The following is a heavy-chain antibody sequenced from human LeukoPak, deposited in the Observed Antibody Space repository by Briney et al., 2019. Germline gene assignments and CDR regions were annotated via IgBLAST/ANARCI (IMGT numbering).Heavy chain of an antibody. CDR3: ARGWELPYRYFDL. J-gene: IGHJ2*01. Sequence: GGSLRLSCAASGFTVSSNYMSWVRQAPGKGLEWVSVIYSGGSTYYADSVKGRFTISRDNAKNSLFLQMNSLRAEDTAVYYCARGWELPYRYFDLWGRGTLVTVSS. V-gene: IGHV3-53*01. CDR1: GFTVSSNY. CDR2: IYSGGST. D-gene: IGHD2-15*01.